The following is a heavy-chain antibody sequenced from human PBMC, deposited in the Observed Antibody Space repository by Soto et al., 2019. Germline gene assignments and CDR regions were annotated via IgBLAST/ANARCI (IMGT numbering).Heavy chain of an antibody. CDR2: ISGSGGST. D-gene: IGHD3-9*01. J-gene: IGHJ4*02. CDR3: GSTSKGTRRLVIISPFDY. Sequence: GGSLRLSCAASGFTFSSYAMSWVRQAPGKGLEWVSAISGSGGSTYYADSVKGRFTISRDNSKNTLYLQMNSLRAEDTAVYYCGSTSKGTRRLVIISPFDYWGQGTLVTVSS. CDR1: GFTFSSYA. V-gene: IGHV3-23*01.